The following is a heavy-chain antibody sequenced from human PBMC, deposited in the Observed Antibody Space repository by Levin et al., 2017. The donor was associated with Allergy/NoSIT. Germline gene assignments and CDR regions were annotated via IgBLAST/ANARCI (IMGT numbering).Heavy chain of an antibody. V-gene: IGHV4-34*01. CDR3: ARGLGYYYGSGTRRPLKFDP. J-gene: IGHJ5*02. CDR2: INHSGST. D-gene: IGHD3-10*01. Sequence: PSETLSLTCAVYGGSFSGYYWSWIRQPPGKGLEWIGEINHSGSTNYNPSLKSRVTISVDTSKNQFSLKLSSVTAADAAVYYCARGLGYYYGSGTRRPLKFDPWGQGTLVTVSS. CDR1: GGSFSGYY.